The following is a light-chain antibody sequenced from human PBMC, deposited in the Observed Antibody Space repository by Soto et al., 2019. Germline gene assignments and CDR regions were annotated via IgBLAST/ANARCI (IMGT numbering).Light chain of an antibody. CDR1: SSDVGGYSY. J-gene: IGLJ1*01. CDR3: SSYTTSGSYV. CDR2: EVS. V-gene: IGLV2-14*01. Sequence: QSALTQPASVSGSPGQSITISCTGTSSDVGGYSYVSWYQQHPGKAPKLMIYEVSNRPAGVSNRFSGSKSDNTASLTISGLQAEDEADYYCSSYTTSGSYVFGTGTKVTVL.